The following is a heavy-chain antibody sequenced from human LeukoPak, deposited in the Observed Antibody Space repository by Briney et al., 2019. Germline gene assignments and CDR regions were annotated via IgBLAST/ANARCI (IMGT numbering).Heavy chain of an antibody. J-gene: IGHJ5*02. D-gene: IGHD6-19*01. CDR3: ARVPYSSGWFRWGFDP. CDR2: INHSGST. V-gene: IGHV4-34*01. CDR1: GGSFSRYY. Sequence: NPSETLSLTCAVYGGSFSRYYWSWIREPPGKGLEWIGEINHSGSTNYNPSLKSRVTMSVDTSKNQFSLKLSSVTAADTAVYYCARVPYSSGWFRWGFDPWGQGTLVTDSS.